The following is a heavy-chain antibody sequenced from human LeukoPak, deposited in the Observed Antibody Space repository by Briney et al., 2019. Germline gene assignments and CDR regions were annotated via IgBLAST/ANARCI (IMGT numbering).Heavy chain of an antibody. CDR3: ATPLGAAAGYYFDY. Sequence: VASVKVSYKVSGYTLTQLYMHWVRQAPGKGLEWRGGFDPEDGETIYAQKFQGRVTMTEDTSTDTAYMELSSLRSEDTAVYYCATPLGAAAGYYFDYWGQGTLVTVSS. V-gene: IGHV1-24*01. CDR2: FDPEDGET. D-gene: IGHD6-13*01. J-gene: IGHJ4*02. CDR1: GYTLTQLY.